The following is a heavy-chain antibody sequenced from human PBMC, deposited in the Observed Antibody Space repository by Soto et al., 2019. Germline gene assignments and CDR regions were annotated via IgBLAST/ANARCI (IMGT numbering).Heavy chain of an antibody. Sequence: VQLVQSGAEVKRPGASVKISCKASGDTLSTYYMHWARQAPGQGLEWMGIINPRSGKTNYPQKFQGRVTMTRNTXTXAVYMELSTLRSEDTAMYYCARGVGYSDSSGYPFDYWGQGTLVTVSS. CDR1: GDTLSTYY. CDR3: ARGVGYSDSSGYPFDY. J-gene: IGHJ4*02. CDR2: INPRSGKT. D-gene: IGHD3-22*01. V-gene: IGHV1-46*03.